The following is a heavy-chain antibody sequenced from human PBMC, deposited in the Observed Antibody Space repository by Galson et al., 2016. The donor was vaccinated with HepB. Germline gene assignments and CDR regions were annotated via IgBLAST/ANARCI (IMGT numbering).Heavy chain of an antibody. CDR1: GFTFRTXX. V-gene: IGHV3-23*01. CDR3: AKEEGQYPYDSAGYRH. CDR2: XXGSXXXT. J-gene: IGHJ4*02. Sequence: SLRLSCAASGFTFRTXXMSXXXQAXXXGLXXVSXXXGSXXXTXXADSVXGRFTISRDNSKNTLYLQMSSLRVEDTXXYYCAKEEGQYPYDSAGYRHWGQGTLVTISS. D-gene: IGHD3-22*01.